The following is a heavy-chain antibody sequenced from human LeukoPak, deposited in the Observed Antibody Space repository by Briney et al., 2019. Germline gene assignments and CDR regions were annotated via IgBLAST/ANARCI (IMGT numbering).Heavy chain of an antibody. CDR3: ARHRSGGSQDDAFDI. Sequence: GGSLRLSCAVSGFTFSSNAMSWVRQAPGKGLEWVSSISTSDGSTYYADSVKGRFTISRQNAKSSLFLQMNSLRAEDTAVYYCARHRSGGSQDDAFDIWGQGTMVTVSS. J-gene: IGHJ3*02. D-gene: IGHD2-15*01. CDR2: ISTSDGST. V-gene: IGHV3-23*01. CDR1: GFTFSSNA.